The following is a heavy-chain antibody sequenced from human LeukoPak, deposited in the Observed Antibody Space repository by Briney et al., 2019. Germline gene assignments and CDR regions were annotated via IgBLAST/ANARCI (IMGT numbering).Heavy chain of an antibody. Sequence: PSQTLSLTCTVSGGSISSGSCYWGWIRQQPGRGLECIVYIYYSGSTYYNPSLKSRVTISVDTSKKQFSLKLSSVTAADTAVYYCARYYFGSGSYFDYWGQGTLVTVSS. CDR2: IYYSGST. J-gene: IGHJ4*03. CDR3: ARYYFGSGSYFDY. V-gene: IGHV4-31*03. CDR1: GGSISSGSCY. D-gene: IGHD3-10*01.